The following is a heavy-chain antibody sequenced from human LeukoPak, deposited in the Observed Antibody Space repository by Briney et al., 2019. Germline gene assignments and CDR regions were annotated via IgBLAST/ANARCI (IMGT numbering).Heavy chain of an antibody. J-gene: IGHJ4*02. Sequence: GGSLRLSCAASGCTFSSYGMSWVRQAPGKGLEWVSTISGSGGKTSYADSVKGRFTISRENSKNTLYLQITSLRAEDTAVYYCARRTGAYSHPYDYWGQGTLVTASS. V-gene: IGHV3-23*01. CDR3: ARRTGAYSHPYDY. CDR1: GCTFSSYG. CDR2: ISGSGGKT. D-gene: IGHD4/OR15-4a*01.